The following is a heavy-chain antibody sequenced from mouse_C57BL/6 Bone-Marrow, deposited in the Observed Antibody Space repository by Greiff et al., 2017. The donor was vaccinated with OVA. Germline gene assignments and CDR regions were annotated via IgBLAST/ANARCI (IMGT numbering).Heavy chain of an antibody. Sequence: DVMLVESGGGLVKPGGSLKPSCAASGFTFSSYAMSWVRQTPEKRLEWVATISDGGSYTYYPDNVKGRFTISRDNAKNNLYLQMSHLKSEDTAMYYCARDYYGLYAMDYWGQGTSVTVSS. D-gene: IGHD1-1*01. CDR3: ARDYYGLYAMDY. CDR1: GFTFSSYA. V-gene: IGHV5-4*01. CDR2: ISDGGSYT. J-gene: IGHJ4*01.